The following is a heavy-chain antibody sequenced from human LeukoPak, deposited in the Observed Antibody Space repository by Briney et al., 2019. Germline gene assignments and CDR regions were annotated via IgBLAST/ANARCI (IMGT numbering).Heavy chain of an antibody. D-gene: IGHD6-19*01. V-gene: IGHV4-38-2*02. CDR1: GYSITSGYY. Sequence: SETLSLTCTVSGYSITSGYYLGWIRQSPRKGLEWIGSIYPSGSTYYNPSLKSRLTISVDTSKNQFSLILNSVTAADTAVYYCARAQVYSSGWFYFDYWGQGTLVTVSS. J-gene: IGHJ4*02. CDR3: ARAQVYSSGWFYFDY. CDR2: IYPSGST.